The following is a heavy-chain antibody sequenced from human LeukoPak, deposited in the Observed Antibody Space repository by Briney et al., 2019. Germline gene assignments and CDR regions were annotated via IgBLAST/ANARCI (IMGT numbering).Heavy chain of an antibody. CDR1: GFTFSSYW. CDR2: IKQDGSEK. CDR3: ARGDTAMVGDLGVYYYYMDV. V-gene: IGHV3-7*01. J-gene: IGHJ6*03. Sequence: PGGSLRLSCAASGFTFSSYWMSWVRQAPGKGLEWVANIKQDGSEKYYVDSVKGRFTISRDNAKNSLYLQMNSLRADDTAVYYCARGDTAMVGDLGVYYYYMDVWGKGTTVTVSS. D-gene: IGHD5-18*01.